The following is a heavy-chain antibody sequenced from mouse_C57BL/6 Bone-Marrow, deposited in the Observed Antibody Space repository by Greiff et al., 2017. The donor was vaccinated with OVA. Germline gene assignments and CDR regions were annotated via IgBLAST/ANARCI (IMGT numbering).Heavy chain of an antibody. Sequence: VQLQQSGAELVRPGASVKLSCTASGFNIKDDYMHWVKQRPEQGLEWIGWIDPENGDTEYASKVQGRGTISRDTAYNTAYLQISRRRSEDTAMYYCATRGKWDDWGQGTTLTVSS. V-gene: IGHV14-4*01. J-gene: IGHJ2*01. CDR3: ATRGKWDD. CDR2: IDPENGDT. CDR1: GFNIKDDY.